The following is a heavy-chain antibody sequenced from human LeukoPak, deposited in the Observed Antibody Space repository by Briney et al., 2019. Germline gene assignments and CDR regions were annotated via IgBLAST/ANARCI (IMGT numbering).Heavy chain of an antibody. CDR2: IYSGVST. CDR3: ARKAASAFDY. Sequence: GGSLRLSCAASGFTFSSNYMSWVRQAPGKGLEWVSVIYSGVSTYFAPSLNRLFTLSKDNSKTTLYLQMNSLRAEDTAVYYCARKAASAFDYWGQGTLVTVSS. J-gene: IGHJ4*02. CDR1: GFTFSSNY. D-gene: IGHD2-15*01. V-gene: IGHV3-66*02.